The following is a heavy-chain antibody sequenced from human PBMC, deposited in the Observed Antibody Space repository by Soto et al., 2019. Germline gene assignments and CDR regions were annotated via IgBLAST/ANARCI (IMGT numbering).Heavy chain of an antibody. CDR3: AREGGESSDGLYYFDS. CDR2: IYYSGNT. Sequence: SETLSLTCTVSGGSTSSDNYWSWIRQPPGKGLEWIGHIYYSGNTDYNPSLKSRLAISIDTSKNQFSLKLSSVTAADTAVYFCAREGGESSDGLYYFDSQGQGSMGTVSS. J-gene: IGHJ4*02. CDR1: GGSTSSDNY. V-gene: IGHV4-30-4*01. D-gene: IGHD6-6*01.